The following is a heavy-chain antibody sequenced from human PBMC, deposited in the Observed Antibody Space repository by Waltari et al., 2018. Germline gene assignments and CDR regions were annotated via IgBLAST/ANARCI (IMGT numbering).Heavy chain of an antibody. CDR1: GYTFTSYA. CDR2: INAGNGNT. CDR3: ARDAGFRELYVLGFDY. Sequence: QVQLVQSGAEVKKPGASVKVSCKASGYTFTSYAMHWVRQAPGQRLEWMGWINAGNGNTKYSQKFQGRVTITRDTSASTAYMELSSLRSEDTAVYYCARDAGFRELYVLGFDYWGQGTLVTVSS. J-gene: IGHJ4*02. D-gene: IGHD3-10*01. V-gene: IGHV1-3*01.